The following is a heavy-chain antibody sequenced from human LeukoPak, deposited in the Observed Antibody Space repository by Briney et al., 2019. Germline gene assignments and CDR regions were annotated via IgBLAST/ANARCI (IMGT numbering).Heavy chain of an antibody. V-gene: IGHV3-30*18. CDR3: AKDRTYYDFLTGSFDY. CDR2: ISFGGSSN. J-gene: IGHJ4*02. Sequence: GGSLRLSCAASGFTFSSYGMHWVRQAPGKGLEWVAVISFGGSSNYYADSVKGRFTISRDNSKNTLYLQMNSLRAEDTAVYYCAKDRTYYDFLTGSFDYWGQGTLVTVSS. D-gene: IGHD3-9*01. CDR1: GFTFSSYG.